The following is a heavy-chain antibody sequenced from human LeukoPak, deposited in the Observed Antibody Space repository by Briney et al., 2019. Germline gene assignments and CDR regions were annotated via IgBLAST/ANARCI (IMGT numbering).Heavy chain of an antibody. CDR2: ISYDGSNK. V-gene: IGHV3-30-3*01. CDR1: GFTFSSYA. CDR3: ARAPAPRHCTSTSCPRGPFDY. D-gene: IGHD2-2*01. J-gene: IGHJ4*02. Sequence: GGSLRLSCAASGFTFSSYAMHWVRQAPGKGLEWVAVISYDGSNKYYADSVKGRFTISRDNSKNTLYLQMNSLRAEDTAVYYCARAPAPRHCTSTSCPRGPFDYWGQGTLVTVSS.